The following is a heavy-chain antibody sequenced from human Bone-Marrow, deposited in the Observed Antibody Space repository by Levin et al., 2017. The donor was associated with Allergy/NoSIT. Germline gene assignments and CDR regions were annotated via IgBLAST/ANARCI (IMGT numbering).Heavy chain of an antibody. V-gene: IGHV1-69*02. J-gene: IGHJ4*02. CDR2: IIPILGIA. CDR3: ARGGYSGYEPFGRQLWFFPFDY. D-gene: IGHD5-12*01. Sequence: EASVKVSCKASGGTFSSYTISWVRQAPGQGLEWMGRIIPILGIANYAQKFQGRVTITADKSTSTAYMELSSLRSEDTAVYYCARGGYSGYEPFGRQLWFFPFDYWGQGTLVTVSS. CDR1: GGTFSSYT.